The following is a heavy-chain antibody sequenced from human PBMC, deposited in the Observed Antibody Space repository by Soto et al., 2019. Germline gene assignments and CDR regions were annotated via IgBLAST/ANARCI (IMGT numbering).Heavy chain of an antibody. CDR2: ISYDGSNK. CDR3: ANLFTAMVRWDDY. V-gene: IGHV3-30*18. CDR1: GFTFSSYG. D-gene: IGHD5-18*01. Sequence: QVQLVESGGGVVQPGRSLRLSCAASGFTFSSYGMHWVRQAPGKGLEWVAVISYDGSNKYYADSVKGRFTISRDNSKNTLYLQMNSLRAEDTAVYYCANLFTAMVRWDDYWGQGTLVTVSS. J-gene: IGHJ4*02.